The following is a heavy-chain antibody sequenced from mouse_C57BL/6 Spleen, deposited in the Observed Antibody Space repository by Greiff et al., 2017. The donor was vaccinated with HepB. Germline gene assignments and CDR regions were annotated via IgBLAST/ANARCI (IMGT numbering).Heavy chain of an antibody. Sequence: VQLQQSGPELVKPGASVKISCKASGYSFTGYYMNWVKQSPEKSLEWIGEINPSTGGTTYNQKFKAKATLTVDKSSSTAYMQLKSLTSEDSAVYYCASRTYYPYFDYWGQGTTLTVSS. CDR3: ASRTYYPYFDY. V-gene: IGHV1-42*01. CDR2: INPSTGGT. CDR1: GYSFTGYY. D-gene: IGHD2-10*01. J-gene: IGHJ2*01.